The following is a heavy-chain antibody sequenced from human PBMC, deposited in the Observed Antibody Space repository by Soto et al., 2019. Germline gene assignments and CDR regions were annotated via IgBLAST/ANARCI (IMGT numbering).Heavy chain of an antibody. V-gene: IGHV1-18*01. CDR1: GYTFTSYG. CDR3: ARGARYYYDSSGYYFDY. J-gene: IGHJ4*02. CDR2: ISAYNGNT. Sequence: ASVKVSCKASGYTFTSYGISWVRQAPGQGLEWMGWISAYNGNTNYAQKLQGRVTMTTDTSTSTAYMELRSLRSDDTAVYYCARGARYYYDSSGYYFDYWGQGTLLTISS. D-gene: IGHD3-22*01.